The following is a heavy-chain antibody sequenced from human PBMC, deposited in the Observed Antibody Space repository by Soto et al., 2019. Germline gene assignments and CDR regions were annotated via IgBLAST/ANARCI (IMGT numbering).Heavy chain of an antibody. J-gene: IGHJ4*02. CDR2: IYWYDDK. V-gene: IGHV2-5*01. CDR1: GLSLFICGLR. Sequence: APTLANPAQPLTLTYTFSGLSLFICGLRIDPLLHPQGKALEWLALIYWYDDKRYSKSLKSRLTITKDTSKNQVVLTMTNMDPVDTATYFCANRKGQQLVRGAYDYWAEGTLVTVYS. D-gene: IGHD6-6*01. CDR3: ANRKGQQLVRGAYDY.